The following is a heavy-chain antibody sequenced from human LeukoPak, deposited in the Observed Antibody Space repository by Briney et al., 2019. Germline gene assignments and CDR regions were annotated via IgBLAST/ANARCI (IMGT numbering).Heavy chain of an antibody. Sequence: SETLSLTCAVYGGSFSGYYWSWIRQPPGKGLEWIGEINHSGSTNYNPSLKSRVTISVDTSKNQFSLKLSSVTAADTAVYYCARLTTMVRGVIAFDYWGQGTTVTVSS. CDR3: ARLTTMVRGVIAFDY. V-gene: IGHV4-34*01. CDR2: INHSGST. J-gene: IGHJ4*03. CDR1: GGSFSGYY. D-gene: IGHD3-10*01.